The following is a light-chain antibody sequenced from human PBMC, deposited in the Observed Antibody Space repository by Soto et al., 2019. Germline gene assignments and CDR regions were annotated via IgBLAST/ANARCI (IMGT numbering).Light chain of an antibody. J-gene: IGKJ3*01. V-gene: IGKV3-20*01. CDR2: GAS. Sequence: EIVLTQSPGTLSLSPGERATLSCRASQSVSSSYLAWYQQKPGQAPRLLIYGASSRATGIPDRFRGSGSGTDFTLTISRLEPEDFAVYYCQQYGSSPFPFGPGTKVDIK. CDR3: QQYGSSPFP. CDR1: QSVSSSY.